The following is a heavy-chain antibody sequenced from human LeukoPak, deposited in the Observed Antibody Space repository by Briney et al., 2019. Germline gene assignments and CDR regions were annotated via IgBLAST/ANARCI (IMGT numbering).Heavy chain of an antibody. CDR2: IYTGDSNT. J-gene: IGHJ3*02. D-gene: IGHD5-18*01. CDR3: ARLEDTAMVTWAFDI. V-gene: IGHV5-51*01. Sequence: GESLEISCKGSGYSFTSYWIGWVRQMPGKGLEWMGIIYTGDSNTRYSPSFQGQVTISADKSISTAYLQWSSLKASDTAMYYCARLEDTAMVTWAFDIWGQGTMVTVSS. CDR1: GYSFTSYW.